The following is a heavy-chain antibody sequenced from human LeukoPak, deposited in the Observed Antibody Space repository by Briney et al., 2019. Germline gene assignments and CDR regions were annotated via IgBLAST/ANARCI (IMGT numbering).Heavy chain of an antibody. J-gene: IGHJ4*02. CDR1: GFTFSSYW. Sequence: GGTLRLSCAASGFTFSSYWMSWIRQAPGKGLEWVANIKQDGSEKYYVDSVKGRFTISRDNAKNSLYLQMNSLRAEDTAVYYCAIEGVLWFGELVDYWGQGTLVTVSS. V-gene: IGHV3-7*01. D-gene: IGHD3-10*01. CDR2: IKQDGSEK. CDR3: AIEGVLWFGELVDY.